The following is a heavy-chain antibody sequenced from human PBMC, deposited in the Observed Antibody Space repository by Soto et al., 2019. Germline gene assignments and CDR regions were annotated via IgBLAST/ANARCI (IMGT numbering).Heavy chain of an antibody. CDR3: ARDAIFGVVTENWFDP. Sequence: GGSLRLSCAASGFTFSSYSMNWVRQAPGKGLEWVSSISSSSSYIYYADSVKGRFTISRDNAKNSLYLQMNSLRAEDTAVYYCARDAIFGVVTENWFDPWGQGTLVTVSS. D-gene: IGHD3-3*01. CDR1: GFTFSSYS. J-gene: IGHJ5*02. V-gene: IGHV3-21*01. CDR2: ISSSSSYI.